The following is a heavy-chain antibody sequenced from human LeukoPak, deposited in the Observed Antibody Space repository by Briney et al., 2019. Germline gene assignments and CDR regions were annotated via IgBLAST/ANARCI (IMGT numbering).Heavy chain of an antibody. Sequence: ASVKVSCKASGYTFTTYAMHWVRQAPGQRLEWMGWINAGNGNTKYSQKFQGRVTITRDTSATTAYMELSSLRSEDTAVYYCAVYGSGSPPLDYWGQGTLVTVSS. CDR1: GYTFTTYA. V-gene: IGHV1-3*01. D-gene: IGHD3-10*01. J-gene: IGHJ4*02. CDR2: INAGNGNT. CDR3: AVYGSGSPPLDY.